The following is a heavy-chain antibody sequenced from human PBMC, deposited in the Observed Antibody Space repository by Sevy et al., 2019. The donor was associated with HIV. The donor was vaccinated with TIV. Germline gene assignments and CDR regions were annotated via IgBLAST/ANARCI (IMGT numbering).Heavy chain of an antibody. Sequence: GGSMRLSCAASGFSLSDHAVRWVRQTPGKGLEWLAVISYNGRNQYYADSVKGRFTISKDDLKKTLYLQLNSLRAEDTAVYYCAGIVGYCSGGRCAIIDFWGQGTLVTVSS. D-gene: IGHD2-15*01. V-gene: IGHV3-30*04. CDR1: GFSLSDHA. CDR2: ISYNGRNQ. CDR3: AGIVGYCSGGRCAIIDF. J-gene: IGHJ4*02.